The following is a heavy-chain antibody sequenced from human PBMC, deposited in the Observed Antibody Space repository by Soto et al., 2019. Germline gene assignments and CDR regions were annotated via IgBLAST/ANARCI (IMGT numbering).Heavy chain of an antibody. CDR3: PVVITTYDAFDI. CDR1: GGTFSSYA. D-gene: IGHD3-22*01. Sequence: AASVKVSCKASGGTFSSYAISWVRQAPGQGLEWMGGIIPIFGTANYAQKFQGRVTITADESTSTAYMELSSLRSEDTAVYYCPVVITTYDAFDIWGQGTMVTVS. V-gene: IGHV1-69*13. J-gene: IGHJ3*02. CDR2: IIPIFGTA.